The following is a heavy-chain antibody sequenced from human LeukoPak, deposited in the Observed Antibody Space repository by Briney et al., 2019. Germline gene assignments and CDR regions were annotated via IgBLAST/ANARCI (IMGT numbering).Heavy chain of an antibody. V-gene: IGHV4-39*07. CDR1: GGSISTSNYY. D-gene: IGHD2-15*01. Sequence: SETLSLTCTVSGGSISTSNYYWGWIRQPPGKGLEWIGNIFYSGSTYYNPSLKSRVTISVDTSKNQFSLKLSSVTAADTAVYYCARGWFPPNWFDPWGQGTLVTVSS. CDR2: IFYSGST. J-gene: IGHJ5*02. CDR3: ARGWFPPNWFDP.